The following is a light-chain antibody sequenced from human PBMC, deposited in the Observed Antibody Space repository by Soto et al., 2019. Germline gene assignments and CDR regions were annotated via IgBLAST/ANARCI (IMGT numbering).Light chain of an antibody. CDR1: SSDVGGYNY. CDR2: EGS. J-gene: IGLJ1*01. CDR3: SSYTSSSIDYV. V-gene: IGLV2-14*01. Sequence: QSALTQPASVSGSPGQSITISCTGTSSDVGGYNYVSWYQQHPGKAPKLRIYEGSNRPSGVSNRFSGSKSGNTASLTSAGRKAEDEADYYCSSYTSSSIDYVFGTGTKLTVL.